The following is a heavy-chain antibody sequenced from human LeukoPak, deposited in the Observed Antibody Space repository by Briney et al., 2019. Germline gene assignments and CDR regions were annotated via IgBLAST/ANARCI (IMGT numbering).Heavy chain of an antibody. V-gene: IGHV4-59*01. J-gene: IGHJ4*02. D-gene: IGHD6-13*01. CDR1: GGSISSYY. CDR3: ARGPSIAAAGFPFDY. CDR2: IYYSGST. Sequence: SETLSFTCTVSGGSISSYYWSWIRQPPGKGLEWIGYIYYSGSTNYNPSLKSRVTISVDTSKNQFSLKLSSVTAADTAVYYCARGPSIAAAGFPFDYWGQGTLVTVSS.